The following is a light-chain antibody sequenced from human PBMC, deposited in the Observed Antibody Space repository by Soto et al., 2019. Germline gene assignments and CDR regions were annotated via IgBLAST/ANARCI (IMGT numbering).Light chain of an antibody. V-gene: IGKV2-28*01. CDR3: MQSLQTIT. Sequence: DIVVTQSPLSLPVTPGEPASISCRSSQSLLHSNGFDYLDWYLQKPGQPSQLLIYLGSNRASGVPDRFSGSGSGTDFTLKISRVEAEDVGVYYCMQSLQTITFGQGTRLEIK. J-gene: IGKJ5*01. CDR2: LGS. CDR1: QSLLHSNGFDY.